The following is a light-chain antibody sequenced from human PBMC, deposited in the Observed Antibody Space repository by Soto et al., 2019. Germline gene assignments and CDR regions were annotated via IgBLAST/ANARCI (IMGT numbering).Light chain of an antibody. CDR1: QSIGTD. Sequence: EIVVTQSPATLSVSPGERATLSCRASQSIGTDLAWYQQKPGQAPRLLTFGAGTRTTGVPVRFSGSGSGTEFTLTISSLQSEDCAVYFCQHYFKWPWTFGQGTKVEI. V-gene: IGKV3-15*01. CDR2: GAG. J-gene: IGKJ1*01. CDR3: QHYFKWPWT.